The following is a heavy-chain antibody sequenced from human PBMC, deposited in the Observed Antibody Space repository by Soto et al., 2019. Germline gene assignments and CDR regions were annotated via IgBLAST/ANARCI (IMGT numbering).Heavy chain of an antibody. J-gene: IGHJ6*02. CDR3: ARGIAAAGRYYYYGMDV. V-gene: IGHV1-69*01. CDR1: GGTFSSYA. D-gene: IGHD6-13*01. Sequence: QVQLVQSGAEVKKPGSSVKVSCKASGGTFSSYAISWVRQAPGQGLEWMGGIIPIFGTANYAQKFRGRVTITADESTSTAYMELSSLRSEDTAVYYCARGIAAAGRYYYYGMDVWGQGTTVTVSS. CDR2: IIPIFGTA.